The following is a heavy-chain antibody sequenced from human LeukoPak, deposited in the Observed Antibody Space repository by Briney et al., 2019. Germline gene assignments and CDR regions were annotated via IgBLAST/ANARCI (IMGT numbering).Heavy chain of an antibody. CDR2: LNPKSGAT. CDR3: ARDDGATSANAFDI. V-gene: IGHV1-2*02. CDR1: GYTFTAYY. Sequence: ASVKVSCKASGYTFTAYYMHWVRQAPGQGVEWMGWLNPKSGATNYAQKLQGRVAMTWDTSISTAYMELSSLRSDDMAVYYCARDDGATSANAFDIWGQGTMVTVSS. J-gene: IGHJ3*02. D-gene: IGHD5-24*01.